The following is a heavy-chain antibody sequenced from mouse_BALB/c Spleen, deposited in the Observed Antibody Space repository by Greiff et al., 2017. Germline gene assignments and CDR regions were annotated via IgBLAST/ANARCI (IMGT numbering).Heavy chain of an antibody. CDR1: GFTFSDYY. CDR2: ISDGGSYT. Sequence: EVQLVESGGGLVKPGGSLKLSCAASGFTFSDYYMYWVRQTPEKRLEWVGTISDGGSYTYYPDSVKGRFTISRDNTKNTLYLQMSSLKSEDTAMYYCARGSGSCSWFAYWGQGTLVTVSA. V-gene: IGHV5-4*02. J-gene: IGHJ3*01. D-gene: IGHD1-1*01. CDR3: ARGSGSCSWFAY.